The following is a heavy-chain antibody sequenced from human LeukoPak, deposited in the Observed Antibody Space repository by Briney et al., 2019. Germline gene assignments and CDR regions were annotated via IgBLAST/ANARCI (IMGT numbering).Heavy chain of an antibody. CDR1: GFTLSSYA. CDR2: ISYDGSNK. V-gene: IGHV3-30-3*01. D-gene: IGHD6-19*01. J-gene: IGHJ4*02. Sequence: AGGSLRLSCAASGFTLSSYAMHWVRQAPGKGLEWVAVISYDGSNKYYADSVKGRFTISRDNSKNTLYLQMNSLRAEDTAVYYCARIRVGSSGWYYFDYWGQGTLVTVSS. CDR3: ARIRVGSSGWYYFDY.